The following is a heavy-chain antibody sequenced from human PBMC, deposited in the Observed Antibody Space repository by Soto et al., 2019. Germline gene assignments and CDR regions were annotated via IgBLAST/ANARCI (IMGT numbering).Heavy chain of an antibody. J-gene: IGHJ4*02. Sequence: SVKVSCKGSGPAFPASGVQWVRQTRGQRLEWMGWILVGSGDTNYSEKFQDRVTFSRDRSTSTVYMEMSGLRSEDTAIYYCAAYSSGFYPAFDYWGQGALVTVYS. CDR2: ILVGSGDT. CDR3: AAYSSGFYPAFDY. D-gene: IGHD3-22*01. CDR1: GPAFPASG. V-gene: IGHV1-58*01.